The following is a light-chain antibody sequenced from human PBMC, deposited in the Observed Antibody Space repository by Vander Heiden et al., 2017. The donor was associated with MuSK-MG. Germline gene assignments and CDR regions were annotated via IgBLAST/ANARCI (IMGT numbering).Light chain of an antibody. J-gene: IGKJ3*01. Sequence: EIVLTQSPGTLSLSPGERATLSCRDSQSVSSDYSAWYQQKPGQAPRLLIYGASSRATGIPDRFSSSGSGTDFTLTISRLEPEDFAVYYCQQYGSSPPRFTFGPGTKVDIK. V-gene: IGKV3-20*01. CDR3: QQYGSSPPRFT. CDR2: GAS. CDR1: QSVSSDY.